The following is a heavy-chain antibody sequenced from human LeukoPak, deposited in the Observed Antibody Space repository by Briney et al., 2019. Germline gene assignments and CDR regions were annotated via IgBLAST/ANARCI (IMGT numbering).Heavy chain of an antibody. J-gene: IGHJ4*02. Sequence: SETLSLTCTVSGYSISSGYYWSWIRQPPGKGLEWIGEINHSGSTNYNPSLKSRVTISVDTSKNQFSLKLSSVTAADTAVYYCARRRRYYDSSGYYLNWGQGTLVTVSS. D-gene: IGHD3-22*01. CDR1: GYSISSGYY. V-gene: IGHV4-38-2*02. CDR3: ARRRRYYDSSGYYLN. CDR2: INHSGST.